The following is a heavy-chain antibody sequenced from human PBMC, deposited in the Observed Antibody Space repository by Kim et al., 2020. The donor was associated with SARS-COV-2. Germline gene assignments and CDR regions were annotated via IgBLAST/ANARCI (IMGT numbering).Heavy chain of an antibody. CDR3: AGSDFWSGYYRTIDY. D-gene: IGHD3-3*01. CDR1: GGSFSGYY. J-gene: IGHJ4*02. Sequence: SETLSLTCAVYGGSFSGYYWSWIRQPPGKGLEWIGEINHSGSTNYNPSLKSRVTISVDTSKNQFSLKLSSVTAADTAVYYCAGSDFWSGYYRTIDYLGQG. CDR2: INHSGST. V-gene: IGHV4-34*01.